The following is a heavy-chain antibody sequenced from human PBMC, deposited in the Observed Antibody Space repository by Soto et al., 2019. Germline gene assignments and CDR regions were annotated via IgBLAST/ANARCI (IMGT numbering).Heavy chain of an antibody. V-gene: IGHV3-33*01. Sequence: PGGSLRLSCAASGFTFSSYGMHWVRQAPGKGLEWVAVIWYDGSNKYYADSVKGRFTISRDNSKNTLYLQMNSLRAEDTAVYYCARDGGGDGNPGDDAFDIWGQGTMVTVSS. D-gene: IGHD2-21*02. CDR1: GFTFSSYG. J-gene: IGHJ3*02. CDR2: IWYDGSNK. CDR3: ARDGGGDGNPGDDAFDI.